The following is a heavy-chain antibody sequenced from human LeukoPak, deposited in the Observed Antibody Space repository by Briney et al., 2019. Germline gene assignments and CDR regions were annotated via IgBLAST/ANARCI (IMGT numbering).Heavy chain of an antibody. CDR1: GGSITNYY. Sequence: PSETLSLTCTVSGGSITNYYWSWIRQPPGKGLEWIGYMFYTGSTNYNPSLKSRVTISLDTSKNQLSLNLYSVTAADAAVYYCARALGWRPGYYMDVWGKGTTVTVSS. D-gene: IGHD2-15*01. CDR3: ARALGWRPGYYMDV. J-gene: IGHJ6*03. CDR2: MFYTGST. V-gene: IGHV4-59*01.